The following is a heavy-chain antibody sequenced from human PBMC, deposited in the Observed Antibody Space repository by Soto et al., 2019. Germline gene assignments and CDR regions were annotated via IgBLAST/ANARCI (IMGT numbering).Heavy chain of an antibody. CDR2: INHSGST. CDR1: GGSFSGYY. D-gene: IGHD3-22*01. Sequence: QVQLQQWGAGLLKPSETLSLTCAVYGGSFSGYYWSWIRQPPGKGLEWIGEINHSGSTNYNPSLKSRVTIPVDTSKSQFSLKLSSVTAADTAVYYCARGQHYYDSSGYQTLDPGYCDYWGQGTLVTVSS. J-gene: IGHJ4*02. V-gene: IGHV4-34*01. CDR3: ARGQHYYDSSGYQTLDPGYCDY.